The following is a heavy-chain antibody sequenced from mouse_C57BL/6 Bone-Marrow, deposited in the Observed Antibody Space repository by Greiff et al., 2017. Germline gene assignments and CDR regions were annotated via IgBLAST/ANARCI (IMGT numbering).Heavy chain of an antibody. J-gene: IGHJ3*01. Sequence: QVQLKQSGAELVKPGASVKLSCKASGYTFTSYWMHWVKQRPGRGLEWIGRINPNSGGTKYNEKFKSKATLTVDKPSSTAYMQLSSLTSEDSAVXDCGREDCGSRLEAWFAYWGQGTLVTVSA. CDR1: GYTFTSYW. CDR3: GREDCGSRLEAWFAY. CDR2: INPNSGGT. D-gene: IGHD1-1*01. V-gene: IGHV1-72*01.